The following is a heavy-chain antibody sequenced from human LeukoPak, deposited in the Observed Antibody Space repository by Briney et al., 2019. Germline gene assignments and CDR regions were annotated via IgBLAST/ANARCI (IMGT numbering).Heavy chain of an antibody. CDR1: GFTFSSYW. J-gene: IGHJ4*02. CDR2: ISTSGSTI. Sequence: PGGSLRLSCAASGFTFSSYWMSWVRQAPGKGLEWVSYISTSGSTIYYADSVKGRFTISRDNAKNSLSLQMNSLRAEDTAVYYCARDWRRTMYYFDYWGQGTLVTVSS. CDR3: ARDWRRTMYYFDY. V-gene: IGHV3-48*04. D-gene: IGHD3-3*01.